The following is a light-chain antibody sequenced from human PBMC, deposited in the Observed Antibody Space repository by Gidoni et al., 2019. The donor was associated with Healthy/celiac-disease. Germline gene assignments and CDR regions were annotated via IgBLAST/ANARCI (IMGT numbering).Light chain of an antibody. Sequence: DIHMTQSPSSLSASVGDRVTITCRSSQSICSYLNWYQQKPGKAPKILLYAASSLQSGVPSRFSGSGSGTDFTLTISILQPEDFATYYCQQSYSTPRTFGQGTKLEIK. CDR3: QQSYSTPRT. CDR1: QSICSY. V-gene: IGKV1-39*01. CDR2: AAS. J-gene: IGKJ2*01.